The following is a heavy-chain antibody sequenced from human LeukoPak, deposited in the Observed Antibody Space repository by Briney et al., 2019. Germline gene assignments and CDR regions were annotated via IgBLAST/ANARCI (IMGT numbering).Heavy chain of an antibody. Sequence: GGSLRLSCAAPGITFSNYNMNWARQAPGKGLEWVSSIDSSGGYMFYADSVKGRFIISRDNAKDSLYLQMNSLRVEDTAVYYCLRGDRRDYWGQGTLVTVSS. CDR1: GITFSNYN. CDR3: LRGDRRDY. V-gene: IGHV3-21*06. J-gene: IGHJ4*02. CDR2: IDSSGGYM.